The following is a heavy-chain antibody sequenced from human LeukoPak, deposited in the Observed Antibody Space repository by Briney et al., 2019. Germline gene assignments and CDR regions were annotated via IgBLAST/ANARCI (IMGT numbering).Heavy chain of an antibody. V-gene: IGHV4-34*01. J-gene: IGHJ4*02. CDR2: INHSGST. D-gene: IGHD5-12*01. Sequence: SETLSLTCAVYGGSFSGYYWSWIRQPPGKGLEWIGEINHSGSTNYNPSLKSRVTISVDTSKNQFSLKLRSVTAADTAVYYCAREGVAAYGDYEYWGQGTLVTVSS. CDR3: AREGVAAYGDYEY. CDR1: GGSFSGYY.